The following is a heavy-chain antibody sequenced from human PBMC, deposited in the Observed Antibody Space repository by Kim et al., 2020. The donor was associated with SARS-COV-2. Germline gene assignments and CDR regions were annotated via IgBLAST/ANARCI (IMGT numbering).Heavy chain of an antibody. D-gene: IGHD3-22*01. CDR1: GFTFSSYS. CDR3: AREDSSGYYSFDY. Sequence: GGSLRLSCAASGFTFSSYSMNWVRQAPGKGLEWVSSISSSSSYIYYADSVKGRFTISRGNAKNSLYLQMNSLRAEDTAVYYCAREDSSGYYSFDYWGQGTLVTVSS. CDR2: ISSSSSYI. V-gene: IGHV3-21*01. J-gene: IGHJ4*02.